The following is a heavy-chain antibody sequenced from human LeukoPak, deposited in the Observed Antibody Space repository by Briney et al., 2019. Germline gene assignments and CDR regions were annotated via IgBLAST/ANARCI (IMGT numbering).Heavy chain of an antibody. V-gene: IGHV3-43D*04. CDR1: GFTFDDYA. Sequence: GGSLTLSCAASGFTFDDYAMRWVRQPPGKGLEWVALISWGGGSTYYANSVKGRFTITRDNSKNSLYLQMNSLRAEDTALYYCAKDQRPGLYCSSTSCYSPAVFDYWGQGTLVTVSS. D-gene: IGHD2-2*01. CDR3: AKDQRPGLYCSSTSCYSPAVFDY. J-gene: IGHJ4*02. CDR2: ISWGGGST.